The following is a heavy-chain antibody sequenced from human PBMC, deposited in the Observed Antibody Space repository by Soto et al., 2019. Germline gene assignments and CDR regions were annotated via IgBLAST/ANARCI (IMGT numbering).Heavy chain of an antibody. CDR2: IYYSGRP. J-gene: IGHJ4*01. CDR1: GGSVSSGSYY. V-gene: IGHV4-61*01. D-gene: IGHD5-18*01. Sequence: QVQLQESGPGLVKPSETLSLTCTVSGGSVSSGSYYWSWIRQPPGKGLEWIGYIYYSGRPNYNPSLQRRVPISVDPSKSPCSLTRSSVSAADTALDYCARISGSRYSLPPYVDYSGPGTRVPVSS. CDR3: ARISGSRYSLPPYVDY.